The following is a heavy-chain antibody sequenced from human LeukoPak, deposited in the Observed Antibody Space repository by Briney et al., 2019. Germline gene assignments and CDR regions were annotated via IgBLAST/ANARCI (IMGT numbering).Heavy chain of an antibody. Sequence: PGGSLRLSCAASGFIFSSYNMNWVRQAPGKGLEWVSSISGSSSYIYYADSVKGRFTISRDNAKNSLYLQMNSLRAEDTAVYYCARGIGAPGTGVYWGQGTLVTVSS. CDR3: ARGIGAPGTGVY. J-gene: IGHJ4*02. V-gene: IGHV3-21*01. CDR1: GFIFSSYN. D-gene: IGHD6-13*01. CDR2: ISGSSSYI.